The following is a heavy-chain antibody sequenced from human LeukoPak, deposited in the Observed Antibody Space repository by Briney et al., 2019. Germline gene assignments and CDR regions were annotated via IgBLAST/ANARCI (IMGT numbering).Heavy chain of an antibody. J-gene: IGHJ4*02. CDR3: GKGHSEDGTGFDC. CDR2: ISGSGGST. V-gene: IGHV3-23*01. D-gene: IGHD1-14*01. Sequence: GGSLRLSCAASGFTFSSYAMSWVRQAPGKGLEWVSAISGSGGSTYYADSVKGRFTISRDNSKNTLYLQMNSLRAEDTAVYYCGKGHSEDGTGFDCWGQGTLVSVSS. CDR1: GFTFSSYA.